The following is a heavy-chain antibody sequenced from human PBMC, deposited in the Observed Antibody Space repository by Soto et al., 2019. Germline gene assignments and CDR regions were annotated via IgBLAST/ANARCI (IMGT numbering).Heavy chain of an antibody. J-gene: IGHJ3*02. CDR3: ARERYGDYGSGTFDI. Sequence: SQTLSLTCAISWDSVSNNRTAWNWIRQSPSRGLEWLGRTYYRSKWYNDYAVSVKSRIIINPDTSKNQFSLQLNSVTPEDTAVYYCARERYGDYGSGTFDIWGQGTMVNFS. D-gene: IGHD4-17*01. V-gene: IGHV6-1*01. CDR2: TYYRSKWYN. CDR1: WDSVSNNRTA.